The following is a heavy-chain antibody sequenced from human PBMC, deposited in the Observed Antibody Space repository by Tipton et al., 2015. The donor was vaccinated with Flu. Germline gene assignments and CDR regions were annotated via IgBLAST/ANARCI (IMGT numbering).Heavy chain of an antibody. V-gene: IGHV3-11*01. CDR2: ITSGGYDM. CDR1: GFTFSGYY. Sequence: SLRLSCAASGFTFSGYYMSWIRQAPGKGLEWVSYITSGGYDMYYADSVKGRFTISRDNAKTSLYLQLNSLRPEDTAIYYCARGGWASDTNNLLDYWGQGTLVTVSS. J-gene: IGHJ4*02. CDR3: ARGGWASDTNNLLDY. D-gene: IGHD1/OR15-1a*01.